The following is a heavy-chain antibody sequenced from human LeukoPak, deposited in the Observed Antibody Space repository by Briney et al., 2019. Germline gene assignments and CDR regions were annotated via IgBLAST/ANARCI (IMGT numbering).Heavy chain of an antibody. CDR1: GDSFCSNSVG. Sequence: QTLSLTCAVSGDSFCSNSVGWDWLRQSPGRGREWLGSANSRSREYRDYAIGGRSIIKNNTDTSRNRFSLQLSSVTPEDTAVYYCARGTNSTFDVWGQGTMVTVSS. J-gene: IGHJ3*01. CDR3: ARGTNSTFDV. CDR2: ANSRSREYR. D-gene: IGHD1-7*01. V-gene: IGHV6-1*01.